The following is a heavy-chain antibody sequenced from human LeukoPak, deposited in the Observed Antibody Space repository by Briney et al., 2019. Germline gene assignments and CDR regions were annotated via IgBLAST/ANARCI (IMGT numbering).Heavy chain of an antibody. Sequence: ASVKVSCKASGYTFTSYDINWVRQATGQGLEWMGWMNTNSGNTGYAQKFQGRVTMTRNTSISTAYMELSSLRSEDTAVYYCARARRSYTGTHYYYYYGMDVWGQGTTVTVSS. J-gene: IGHJ6*02. D-gene: IGHD1-26*01. CDR3: ARARRSYTGTHYYYYYGMDV. CDR1: GYTFTSYD. V-gene: IGHV1-8*01. CDR2: MNTNSGNT.